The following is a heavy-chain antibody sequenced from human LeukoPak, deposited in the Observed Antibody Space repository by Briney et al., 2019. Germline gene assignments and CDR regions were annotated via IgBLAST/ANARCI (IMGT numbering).Heavy chain of an antibody. CDR3: AKKTDFWSGYFAS. CDR2: ISSNGGST. J-gene: IGHJ5*02. CDR1: GFTFSSYA. D-gene: IGHD3-3*01. V-gene: IGHV3-64*01. Sequence: GGSLRLSCAASGFTFSSYAMHWVRQAPGKGLEYVSAISSNGGSTYYANSVKGRFTISRDNSKNTLYLQMNSLRAEDTAVYYCAKKTDFWSGYFASWGQGTLVTVSS.